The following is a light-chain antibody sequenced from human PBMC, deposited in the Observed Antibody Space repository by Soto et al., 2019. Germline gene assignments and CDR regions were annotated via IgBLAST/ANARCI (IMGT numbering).Light chain of an antibody. V-gene: IGKV3-15*01. Sequence: EKGIIQSPATMSVSPGERDTLSCRASQSVSRNLAWYQQKPGQAPRLLIYGASTRATGIPARFSGSGSGTEFTLTISSLQSEDFAVYYCQQYNNWPRTFGQGTKVEIK. CDR2: GAS. CDR1: QSVSRN. CDR3: QQYNNWPRT. J-gene: IGKJ1*01.